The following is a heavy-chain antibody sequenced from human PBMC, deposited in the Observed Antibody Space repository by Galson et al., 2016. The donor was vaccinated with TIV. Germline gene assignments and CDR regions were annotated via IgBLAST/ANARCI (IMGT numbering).Heavy chain of an antibody. D-gene: IGHD3-3*01. CDR3: ARDLRRFLEWTDAYVLDY. CDR1: GYTFTGYY. J-gene: IGHJ4*02. V-gene: IGHV1-2*02. CDR2: VNPESGDT. Sequence: SVKVSCKASGYTFTGYYTHWLRQAPGQGPAWMGWVNPESGDTKYAQEFKGRVTMTRDTSSGTAYMELSSLRLEDTAVYYCARDLRRFLEWTDAYVLDYWGQGSLVTVSS.